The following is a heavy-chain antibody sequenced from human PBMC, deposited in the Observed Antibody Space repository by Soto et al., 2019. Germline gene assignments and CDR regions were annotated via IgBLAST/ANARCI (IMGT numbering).Heavy chain of an antibody. D-gene: IGHD2-8*01. CDR3: ARHQPRANGY. V-gene: IGHV4-34*01. CDR2: INHSGST. J-gene: IGHJ4*02. CDR1: GGSFSGYY. Sequence: SETLSLTCVVYGGSFSGYYWSWIRQPPGKGLEWIGEINHSGSTNYNPSLKSRVTISVDTSKNQFSLKLSSVTAADTAVYYCARHQPRANGYWGQGTRVTVSS.